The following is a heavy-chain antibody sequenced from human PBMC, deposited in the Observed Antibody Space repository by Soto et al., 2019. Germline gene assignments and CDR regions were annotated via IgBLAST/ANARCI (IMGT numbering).Heavy chain of an antibody. V-gene: IGHV3-7*01. J-gene: IGHJ4*02. CDR3: ARDHIVGATNFDY. D-gene: IGHD1-26*01. CDR1: GFTFSSYW. Sequence: GGSLRFSCAASGFTFSSYWMSWVRQAPGKGLEWVANIKQDGSEKYYVDSVKGRFTISRDNAKNSLYLQMNSLRAEDTAVYYCARDHIVGATNFDYWGQGTLVTVSS. CDR2: IKQDGSEK.